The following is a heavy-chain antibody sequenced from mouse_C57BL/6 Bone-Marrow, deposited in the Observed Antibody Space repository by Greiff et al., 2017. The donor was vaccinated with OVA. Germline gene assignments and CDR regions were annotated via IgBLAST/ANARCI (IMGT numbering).Heavy chain of an antibody. Sequence: QVQLQQSGAELVRPGSSVKLSCKASGYTFTSYWMDWVKQRPGQGLEWIGNIYPSDSETHYDQKFKDKATLTVDKSSSTAYMQLSSLTSEDSAVYYCASTTVVATDYYAMDYWGQGTSVTVSS. CDR1: GYTFTSYW. J-gene: IGHJ4*01. V-gene: IGHV1-61*01. CDR3: ASTTVVATDYYAMDY. CDR2: IYPSDSET. D-gene: IGHD1-1*01.